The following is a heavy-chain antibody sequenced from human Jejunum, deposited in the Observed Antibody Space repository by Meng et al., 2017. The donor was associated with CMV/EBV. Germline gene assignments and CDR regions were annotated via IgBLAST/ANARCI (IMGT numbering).Heavy chain of an antibody. CDR2: INPSSGAI. CDR3: SRGGGGDGTYLLDY. D-gene: IGHD2-21*01. Sequence: QPGPGVKQLGPSVKAACKSPGYAFTGFLIHCLRQASGQGLEWMGCINPSSGAIFYAKKFQDRVTMSRETSITTVYMALSSLRSDDTAVYFCSRGGGGDGTYLLDYWGQGTLVTVSS. J-gene: IGHJ4*02. CDR1: GYAFTGFL. V-gene: IGHV1-2*02.